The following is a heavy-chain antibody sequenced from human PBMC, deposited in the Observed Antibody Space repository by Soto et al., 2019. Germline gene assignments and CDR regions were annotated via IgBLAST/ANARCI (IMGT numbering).Heavy chain of an antibody. D-gene: IGHD3-9*01. CDR3: SRDDSDWFFN. CDR1: GFTFSNAW. J-gene: IGHJ4*02. CDR2: IKSKTDGGTT. V-gene: IGHV3-15*01. Sequence: GGSLRLSCAASGFTFSNAWMSWVRQAPGEGLEWVGHIKSKTDGGTTDYAAPVKGRFTISRDDSKKTAYLQMNNLESEDTAVYYCSRDDSDWFFNWGRGTLVTVSS.